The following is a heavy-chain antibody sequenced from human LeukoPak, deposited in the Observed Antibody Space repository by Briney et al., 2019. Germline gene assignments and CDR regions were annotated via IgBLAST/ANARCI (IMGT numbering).Heavy chain of an antibody. J-gene: IGHJ3*02. V-gene: IGHV3-7*01. Sequence: GGSLRLSCAASGFTFSGYWLSWVRQAPGKGLEGLANINEDGRRKFYVDSVGGRFTIYRDNARNSLSLQMNSLRAEDTAIYYCARDHRDSGRGAFDIWGQGTGVTVSS. CDR1: GFTFSGYW. CDR2: INEDGRRK. D-gene: IGHD3-10*01. CDR3: ARDHRDSGRGAFDI.